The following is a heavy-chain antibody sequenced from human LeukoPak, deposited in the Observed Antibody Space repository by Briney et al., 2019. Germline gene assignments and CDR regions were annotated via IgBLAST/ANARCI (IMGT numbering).Heavy chain of an antibody. CDR2: ISGSGGST. V-gene: IGHV3-23*01. D-gene: IGHD3-22*01. CDR3: AKESSSGYFN. J-gene: IGHJ4*02. Sequence: LGGSLRLSCAASGFTFSSYVMNWVRQAPGKGLEWVSTISGSGGSTYYADSVKGRFTISRDNSKNTLYLEMNSLRAEDTAIYYCAKESSSGYFNWGQGTLVSVSS. CDR1: GFTFSSYV.